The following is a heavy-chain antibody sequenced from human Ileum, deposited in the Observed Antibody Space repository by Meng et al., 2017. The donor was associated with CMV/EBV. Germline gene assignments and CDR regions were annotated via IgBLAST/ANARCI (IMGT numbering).Heavy chain of an antibody. CDR3: ARGPYCSSTSCYYYFDS. V-gene: IGHV4-59*01. D-gene: IGHD2-2*01. CDR2: IYHTGST. CDR1: GGSISSYY. Sequence: GSLRLSCTVSGGSISSYYWSWIRQPPGNGLEWIGYIYHTGSTNYNPSLKSRVTISVDTSKNQFSLKLSSVTAADTAVYYCARGPYCSSTSCYYYFDSWGQGTLVTVCS. J-gene: IGHJ4*02.